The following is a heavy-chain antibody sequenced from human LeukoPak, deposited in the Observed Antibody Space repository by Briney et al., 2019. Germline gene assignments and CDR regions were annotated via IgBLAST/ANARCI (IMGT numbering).Heavy chain of an antibody. D-gene: IGHD3-3*01. Sequence: GGSLRLSCAASGFTFSSYAMSWVRQAPGKGLEWVSAISGSGGSTYYADSVKGRFTISRDNSKNTLYLQMHSLRAEDTAVYYCAKDLTIFGVVNIGYYFDYWGQGTLVTVSS. CDR1: GFTFSSYA. J-gene: IGHJ4*02. CDR3: AKDLTIFGVVNIGYYFDY. V-gene: IGHV3-23*01. CDR2: ISGSGGST.